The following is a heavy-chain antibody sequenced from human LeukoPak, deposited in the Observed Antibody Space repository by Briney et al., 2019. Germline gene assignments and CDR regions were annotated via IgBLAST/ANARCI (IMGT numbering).Heavy chain of an antibody. CDR2: ISSSGSTI. D-gene: IGHD3-3*01. CDR1: GFTFSSYE. CDR3: ARDVVDNDFWSGYYTPGMDV. J-gene: IGHJ6*03. V-gene: IGHV3-48*03. Sequence: GGSLRLSCAASGFTFSSYEMNWVRQAPGKGLEWVSYISSSGSTIYYADSVKGRFTISRDNAKNSLYLQMYSLRAEDTAVYYCARDVVDNDFWSGYYTPGMDVWGKGTTVTVSS.